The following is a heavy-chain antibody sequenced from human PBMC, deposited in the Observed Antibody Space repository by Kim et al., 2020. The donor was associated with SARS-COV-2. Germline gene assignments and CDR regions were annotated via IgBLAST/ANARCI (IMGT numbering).Heavy chain of an antibody. D-gene: IGHD6-19*01. CDR3: ARAIAVASGGMDV. Sequence: AVSVKSRITINPDTSKNQFSLQLNSVTPEDTAVYYCARAIAVASGGMDVWGQGTTVTVSS. V-gene: IGHV6-1*01. J-gene: IGHJ6*02.